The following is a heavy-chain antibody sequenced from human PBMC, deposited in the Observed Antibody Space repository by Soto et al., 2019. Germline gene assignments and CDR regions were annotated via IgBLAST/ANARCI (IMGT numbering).Heavy chain of an antibody. CDR2: VIPIFDKT. V-gene: IGHV1-69*01. J-gene: IGHJ6*02. CDR1: GGTFSSYT. Sequence: QVQLVQSGAEVRTPGSSVKVSCKASGGTFSSYTLSWVRQAPGRGLEWMGGVIPIFDKTKYAQKFQGRVTITADESTSTVYMELSSLRFDDTAVYYCARDRGPTRLYYYGMDVWGQGTTVTVSS. D-gene: IGHD3-10*01. CDR3: ARDRGPTRLYYYGMDV.